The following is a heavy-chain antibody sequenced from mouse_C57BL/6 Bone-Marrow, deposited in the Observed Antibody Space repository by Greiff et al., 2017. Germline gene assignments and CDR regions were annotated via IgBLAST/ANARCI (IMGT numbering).Heavy chain of an antibody. V-gene: IGHV1-55*01. Sequence: VQLQQPGAELVKPGASVKMSCKASGYTFTSYWITWVKQRPGQGLEWIGDIYPGSGSTNYNEKFKSKATLTVDTSSSTAYMQLSSLTSEDSAVYYCARYDYGSSYVWYFDVWGTGTTVTVSS. J-gene: IGHJ1*03. D-gene: IGHD1-1*01. CDR1: GYTFTSYW. CDR2: IYPGSGST. CDR3: ARYDYGSSYVWYFDV.